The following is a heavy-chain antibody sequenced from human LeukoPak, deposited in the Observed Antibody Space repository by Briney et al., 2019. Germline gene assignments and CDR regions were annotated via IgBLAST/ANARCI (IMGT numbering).Heavy chain of an antibody. CDR2: LYHSGTT. CDR3: ARLETSGHIQH. J-gene: IGHJ1*01. D-gene: IGHD5-12*01. Sequence: PSETLSLTCTVSGYSIDHGFFWAWIRQRPGGGLEWIGSLYHSGTTYYNTSLKSRISTSVDTSKNQFSLKLSSVTAADTAVYYCARLETSGHIQHWGQGTLVTVSS. CDR1: GYSIDHGFF. V-gene: IGHV4-38-2*02.